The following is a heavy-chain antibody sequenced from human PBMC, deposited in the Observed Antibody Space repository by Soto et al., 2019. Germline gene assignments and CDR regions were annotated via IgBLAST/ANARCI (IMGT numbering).Heavy chain of an antibody. D-gene: IGHD6-13*01. J-gene: IGHJ4*02. CDR3: ARVARIAAAGMKGDY. Sequence: ASEKVSCKASGYTFTSYGISWVRQAPGQGLEWMGWISAYNGNTNYAQKLQGRVTMTTDTSTSTAYMELRSLRSDDTAVYYCARVARIAAAGMKGDYWGQGTLVTVSS. CDR1: GYTFTSYG. V-gene: IGHV1-18*01. CDR2: ISAYNGNT.